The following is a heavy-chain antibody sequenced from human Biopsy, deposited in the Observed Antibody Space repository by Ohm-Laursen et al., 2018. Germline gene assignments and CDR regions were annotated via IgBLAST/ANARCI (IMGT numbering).Heavy chain of an antibody. CDR3: ARVPLPGIGAAYQGRFLYGMDV. J-gene: IGHJ6*02. CDR1: DGSINSYY. D-gene: IGHD6-13*01. V-gene: IGHV4-59*01. Sequence: GTLSLTCTVSDGSINSYYWNLIRQPPGKRLEWIGNIYYSGSTNFNPSLKSRVTISVDTSKNQFSLKLSSVTAADTAVYYCARVPLPGIGAAYQGRFLYGMDVWGQGTTVSVSS. CDR2: IYYSGST.